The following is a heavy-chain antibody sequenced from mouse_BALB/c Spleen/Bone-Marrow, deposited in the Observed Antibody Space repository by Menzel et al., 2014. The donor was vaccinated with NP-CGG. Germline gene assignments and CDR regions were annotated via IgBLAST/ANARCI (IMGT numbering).Heavy chain of an antibody. V-gene: IGHV1S81*02. J-gene: IGHJ3*01. D-gene: IGHD2-4*01. CDR1: GYTFXSYY. CDR2: INPSNGGT. Sequence: VQLQQSGAELVKPGASVKLSCKASGYTFXSYYMYWVKQRPGQGLEWIGGINPSNGGTNFNGKFKSKATLTVDKSSSTAYMQLSSLTSEDSAVYYCTRGDDYDEEFAYWGQGTLVTVSA. CDR3: TRGDDYDEEFAY.